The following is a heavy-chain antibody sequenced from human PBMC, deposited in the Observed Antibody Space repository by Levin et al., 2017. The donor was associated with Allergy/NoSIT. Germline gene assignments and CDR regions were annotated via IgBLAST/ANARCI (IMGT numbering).Heavy chain of an antibody. CDR3: AKDRTGTIKTRAFDI. Sequence: PGGSLRLSCAASGFTFSSYAMSWVRQAPGKGLEWVSMISGSGGSTYDADSVKGRFTISRDNSKNTLYLQMNSLRAEDTAVYYCAKDRTGTIKTRAFDIWGQGTMVTVSS. J-gene: IGHJ3*02. CDR2: ISGSGGST. D-gene: IGHD1-1*01. V-gene: IGHV3-23*01. CDR1: GFTFSSYA.